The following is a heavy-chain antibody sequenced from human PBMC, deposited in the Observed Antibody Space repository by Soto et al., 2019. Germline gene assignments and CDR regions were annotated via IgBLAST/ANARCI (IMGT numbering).Heavy chain of an antibody. V-gene: IGHV3-30*18. CDR2: ISYDGSNK. D-gene: IGHD3-3*01. CDR1: GFTFSSYG. J-gene: IGHJ6*02. CDR3: AKGGSGYYGMDV. Sequence: QVQLVESGGGVVQPGRSLRLSCAASGFTFSSYGMHWVRQAPGKGLEWVAVISYDGSNKYYADSVKGRFTISRDNSKKTLYLQMNSLRAEDTAVYYGAKGGSGYYGMDVWGQGTTVTVSS.